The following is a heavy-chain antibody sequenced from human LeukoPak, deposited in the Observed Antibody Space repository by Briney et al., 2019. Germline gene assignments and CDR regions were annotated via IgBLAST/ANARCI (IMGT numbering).Heavy chain of an antibody. CDR2: ISYDGGNK. V-gene: IGHV3-30-3*01. D-gene: IGHD3-10*01. CDR3: ARDQDHGPGIY. Sequence: GRSLRLSCAASGFNFSIYAIHWVRQAPGKGLEWVAVISYDGGNKYYADSVKGRFTISRDNSKNTLYLQMNSLRAEDTAVYYCARDQDHGPGIYWGQGTLVTVSS. J-gene: IGHJ4*02. CDR1: GFNFSIYA.